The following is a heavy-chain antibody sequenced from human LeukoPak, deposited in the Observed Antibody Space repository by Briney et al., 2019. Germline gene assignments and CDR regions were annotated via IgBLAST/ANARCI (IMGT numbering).Heavy chain of an antibody. D-gene: IGHD6-19*01. V-gene: IGHV3-23*01. J-gene: IGHJ4*02. CDR3: PNAPPQYSSGLHYCDY. Sequence: GGSLRLSCAASGFTFSSYAMSWVRQAPGKGLEWVSAISGSGGSTYYADSVKGRFTISRDNSKNTLYLQMNSLRAEDTAVYYCPNAPPQYSSGLHYCDYWGQGTLVTVSS. CDR1: GFTFSSYA. CDR2: ISGSGGST.